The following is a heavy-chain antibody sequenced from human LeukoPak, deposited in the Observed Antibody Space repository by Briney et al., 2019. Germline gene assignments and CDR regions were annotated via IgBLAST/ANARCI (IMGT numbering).Heavy chain of an antibody. D-gene: IGHD6-19*01. Sequence: GGSLRLSCAASGLIVSSSYMSWVRQAPGKGLEWVSVIYSGGSAYYAVSVKGRFTISRDNSKNTLFLQMNSLRAEDTAVYYCARASKGALGSGWYYFDYWGQGTLVTVSS. CDR3: ARASKGALGSGWYYFDY. V-gene: IGHV3-53*01. J-gene: IGHJ4*02. CDR2: IYSGGSA. CDR1: GLIVSSSY.